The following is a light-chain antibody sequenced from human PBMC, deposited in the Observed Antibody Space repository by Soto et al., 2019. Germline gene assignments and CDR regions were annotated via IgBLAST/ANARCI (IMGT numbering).Light chain of an antibody. Sequence: QSALTQPPSASGSPGQSVTISCTGTSSDVGGYNYVSWYQQHPGKAPKLMIYEVSKRPSGVPDRFSGYKSGNTASLTVSGLQAEDEADYYSSSYAGSNNWNFGTGTKLTVL. CDR1: SSDVGGYNY. J-gene: IGLJ1*01. CDR3: SSYAGSNNWN. CDR2: EVS. V-gene: IGLV2-8*01.